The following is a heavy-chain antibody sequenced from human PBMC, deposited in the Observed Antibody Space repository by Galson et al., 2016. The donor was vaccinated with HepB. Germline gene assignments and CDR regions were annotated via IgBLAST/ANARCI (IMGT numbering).Heavy chain of an antibody. CDR1: GYSFSNYG. D-gene: IGHD2-15*01. CDR2: IGTYNGDT. V-gene: IGHV1-18*04. J-gene: IGHJ4*02. CDR3: TRGHCSAGSCYPFDF. Sequence: SVKVSCKASGYSFSNYGINWVRQASGQGLEWMGWIGTYNGDTNYAPKLQGRVTMTTDTSTSTAYMDLRSLRSDDTAVYYCTRGHCSAGSCYPFDFWGQGTLVTVSS.